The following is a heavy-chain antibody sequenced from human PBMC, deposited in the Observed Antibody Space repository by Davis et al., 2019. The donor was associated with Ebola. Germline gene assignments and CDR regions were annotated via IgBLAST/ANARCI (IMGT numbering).Heavy chain of an antibody. CDR1: GFTLSSYS. Sequence: PGGSLRLSCAASGFTLSSYSMNWVRQAPGKGLEWLSYISSSSKTIYYADSVKGRLTISRDNAKNSLYLQMNSLRDEDTAVYYCARWGGSYSMRGWYFDLWGRGTLVTVSS. CDR3: ARWGGSYSMRGWYFDL. CDR2: ISSSSKTI. D-gene: IGHD1-26*01. V-gene: IGHV3-48*02. J-gene: IGHJ2*01.